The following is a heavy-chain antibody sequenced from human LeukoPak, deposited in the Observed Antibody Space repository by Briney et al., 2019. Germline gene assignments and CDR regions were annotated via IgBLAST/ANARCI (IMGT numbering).Heavy chain of an antibody. D-gene: IGHD5-24*01. CDR3: AKDLRGDGYNLGYFDY. CDR1: GFTFDDYA. Sequence: GGSLRLSCAASGFTFDDYATHWVRQAPGKGLEWVSGISWNSGSIGYADSVKGRFTISRDNAKNSLYLQMNSPRAEDTALYYCAKDLRGDGYNLGYFDYWGQGTLVTVSS. CDR2: ISWNSGSI. J-gene: IGHJ4*02. V-gene: IGHV3-9*01.